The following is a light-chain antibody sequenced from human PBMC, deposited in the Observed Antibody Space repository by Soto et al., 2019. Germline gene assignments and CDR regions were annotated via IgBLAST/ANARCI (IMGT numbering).Light chain of an antibody. CDR1: QSVSSNF. J-gene: IGKJ5*01. CDR2: GAS. V-gene: IGKV3-20*01. CDR3: QQYGSSPIP. Sequence: EIVLTQSPGTLSLSPGERATLSCRASQSVSSNFLAWYQQKPGQAPRLLIYGASSRATGIPDRFSGSGSGTGLTPPTSRLEPEDFAVYYCQQYGSSPIPFGQATRLEIK.